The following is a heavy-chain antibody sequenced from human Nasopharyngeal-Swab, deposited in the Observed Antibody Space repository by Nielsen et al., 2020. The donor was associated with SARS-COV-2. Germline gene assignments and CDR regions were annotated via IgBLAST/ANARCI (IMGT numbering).Heavy chain of an antibody. CDR2: VLYDGTTK. CDR1: GVTLRSCT. J-gene: IGHJ4*02. V-gene: IGHV3-30-3*01. CDR3: AREADAHHF. Sequence: GRTLRLTCAASGVTLRSCTKHWVRQAPGKGQERVAVVLYDGTTKYYADSVKGRFTISRETSENTLYLQMTSLRPEDKAVYYCAREADAHHFWGQGTLVTVSS.